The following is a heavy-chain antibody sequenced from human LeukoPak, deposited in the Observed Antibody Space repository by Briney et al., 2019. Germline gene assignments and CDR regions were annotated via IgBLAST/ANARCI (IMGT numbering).Heavy chain of an antibody. V-gene: IGHV3-23*01. CDR1: GFTFSNYG. CDR2: FTSSGGRT. J-gene: IGHJ4*02. CDR3: ARGDCSGGSCYLSLTTIDY. D-gene: IGHD2-15*01. Sequence: GGTLRLSCAASGFTFSNYGMSWVRQAPGKGLEWVSAFTSSGGRTYYADSVKGRFTISRDNAKNSLYLQMNSLRAEDTAVYYCARGDCSGGSCYLSLTTIDYWGQGTLVTVSS.